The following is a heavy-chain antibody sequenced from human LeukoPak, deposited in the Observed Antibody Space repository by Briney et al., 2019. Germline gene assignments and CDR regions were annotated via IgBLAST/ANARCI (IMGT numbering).Heavy chain of an antibody. Sequence: GGSLRLSCAASGFTFSSYNMNWVRQAPGKGLEWVSYINSSSSTIYYADSVKGRFTISRDNAKNFLYLQLNSLRAEDTAVYYCARKYYDILTGYNPYFDCWGEGILVTVSS. CDR2: INSSSSTI. D-gene: IGHD3-9*01. CDR3: ARKYYDILTGYNPYFDC. CDR1: GFTFSSYN. V-gene: IGHV3-48*04. J-gene: IGHJ4*02.